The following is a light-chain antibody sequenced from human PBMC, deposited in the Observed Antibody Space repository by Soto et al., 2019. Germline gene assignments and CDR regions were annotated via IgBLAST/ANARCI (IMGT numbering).Light chain of an antibody. CDR1: QSVSSSY. J-gene: IGKJ1*01. Sequence: EIVLTTSPGTLSWSPGARATLSCSASQSVSSSYLAWYQQKPGQAPRLLIYGASRRATGIPDRFTGSGSGTDFTLPISRLEPEDFAVYYCQQYVSSPWAFGQGTKADIK. CDR2: GAS. V-gene: IGKV3-20*01. CDR3: QQYVSSPWA.